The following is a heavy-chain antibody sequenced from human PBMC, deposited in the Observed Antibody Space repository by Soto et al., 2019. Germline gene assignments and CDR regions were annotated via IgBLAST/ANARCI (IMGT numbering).Heavy chain of an antibody. CDR3: ARHNYGSGSTYFDY. Sequence: PSETLSLTCTVSGGSTSSDYWSWIRLPPGKGLEWIGYIYYSGSTNYNPSLKSRVTISVDTSKNQFSLKLNSMTAADTAVYYCARHNYGSGSTYFDYWGQGTLVTVS. CDR1: GGSTSSDY. D-gene: IGHD3-10*01. CDR2: IYYSGST. J-gene: IGHJ4*02. V-gene: IGHV4-59*08.